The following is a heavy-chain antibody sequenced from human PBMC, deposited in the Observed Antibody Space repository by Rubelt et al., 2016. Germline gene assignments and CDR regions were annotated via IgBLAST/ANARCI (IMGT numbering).Heavy chain of an antibody. Sequence: EVQLVESGGGLVQPGGSLRLSCAASGFTFSSYWMHWVRQAPGKGLVWVSRINSDGSSTSYADSGKGRFTISEDNAKNTLYLQMSSLRAEDTVVDYGARARREWLSYAFDIWGQGTMVTVSS. D-gene: IGHD3-3*01. CDR2: INSDGSST. J-gene: IGHJ3*02. V-gene: IGHV3-74*01. CDR1: GFTFSSYW. CDR3: ARARREWLSYAFDI.